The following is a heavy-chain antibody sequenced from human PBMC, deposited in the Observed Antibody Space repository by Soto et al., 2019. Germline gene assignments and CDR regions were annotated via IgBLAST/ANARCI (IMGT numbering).Heavy chain of an antibody. CDR3: ARGSSWSYFEY. J-gene: IGHJ4*02. CDR1: GYTFTSYA. V-gene: IGHV1-3*04. CDR2: INTANNNT. D-gene: IGHD6-13*01. Sequence: QVQLVQSGAEVKKPGASVKVSCRASGYTFTSYAIHWVRQAPGQRPEWMGWINTANNNTKYSPKFQGRVTVTRDTSASIVYMDLSSLRSENTAVYYCARGSSWSYFEYWGQGTLVTVSS.